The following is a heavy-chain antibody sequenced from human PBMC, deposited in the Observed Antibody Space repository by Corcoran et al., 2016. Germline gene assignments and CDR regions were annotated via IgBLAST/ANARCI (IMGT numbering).Heavy chain of an antibody. CDR1: GFTFSNAW. CDR3: GTEGHGCGYQSCDS. CDR2: IKSKTDGGTT. V-gene: IGHV3-15*01. D-gene: IGHD3-22*01. Sequence: EVQLVESGGGLVKPGGSLRLSCAASGFTFSNAWMSWVRQAPGTGLEWVGRIKSKTDGGTTAYAAPVKGRFTISSDDSRTTLDLQMNSLKTENTGVYYWGTEGHGCGYQSCDSWGQGTMVTVSS. J-gene: IGHJ3*02.